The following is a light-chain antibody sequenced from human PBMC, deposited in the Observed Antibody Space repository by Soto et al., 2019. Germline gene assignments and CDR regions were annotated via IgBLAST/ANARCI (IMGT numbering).Light chain of an antibody. J-gene: IGKJ1*01. CDR3: QQYNNWPRT. V-gene: IGKV1-5*03. Sequence: DYQVTQSPSTLSASVGDRVTITCRASQNIYTWLAWYQQKPGIAPKLLIHKASTLESGVPSRFSGSGYGTEFTLTISGLQSEDFAVYYCQQYNNWPRTFGQGTKVDIK. CDR1: QNIYTW. CDR2: KAS.